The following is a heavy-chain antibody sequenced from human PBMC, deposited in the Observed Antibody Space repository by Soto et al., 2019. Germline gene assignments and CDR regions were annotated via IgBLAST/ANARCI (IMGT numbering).Heavy chain of an antibody. CDR2: LWADGSRQ. CDR3: XXXTGYWGLSEN. Sequence: QVQLVESGGGVIQPGKSLRLSCAASGFAFSADAMHWVXHVPGKGMEWVAVLWADGSRQFYXXXVKGRFSISRDNSKXXXXXXXXXXXXXXXXXXXXXXXTGYWGLSENWGQGTLVSVSS. V-gene: IGHV3-33*01. CDR1: GFAFSADA. J-gene: IGHJ4*02. D-gene: IGHD3-9*01.